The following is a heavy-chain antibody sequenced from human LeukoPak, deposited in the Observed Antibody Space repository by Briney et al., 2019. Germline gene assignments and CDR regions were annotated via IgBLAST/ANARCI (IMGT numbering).Heavy chain of an antibody. D-gene: IGHD3-10*01. V-gene: IGHV4-61*01. CDR3: ARAPAMVRGVGTYYFDY. Sequence: PSETLSLTCTVSGGSISSGSYYWSWIRQPPGKGLEWIGYIYYSGSTYYNPSLKSRVTISVDTSKNQFSLKLSSVTAADTAVYYCARAPAMVRGVGTYYFDYWGQGTLVTVSS. CDR1: GGSISSGSYY. J-gene: IGHJ4*02. CDR2: IYYSGST.